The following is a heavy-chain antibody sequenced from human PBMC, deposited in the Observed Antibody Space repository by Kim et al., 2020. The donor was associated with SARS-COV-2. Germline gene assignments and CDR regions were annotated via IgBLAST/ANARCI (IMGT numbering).Heavy chain of an antibody. CDR3: ARDGGSYYRY. V-gene: IGHV4-34*01. CDR2: INHSGST. D-gene: IGHD1-26*01. J-gene: IGHJ4*02. Sequence: SETLSLTCAVYGGSFSGYYWSWIRQPPGKGLEWIGEINHSGSTNYNPSLKSRVTISVDTSKNQFSLQLSSVTAADTAVYYCARDGGSYYRYWGQGTLVTV. CDR1: GGSFSGYY.